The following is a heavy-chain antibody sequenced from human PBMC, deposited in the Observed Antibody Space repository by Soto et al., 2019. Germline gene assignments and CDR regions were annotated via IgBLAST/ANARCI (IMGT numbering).Heavy chain of an antibody. Sequence: ASVKVSCKASGYTFTSYAMPWVRQAPGQRLEWMGWINAGNGNTKYSQKFQGRVTITRDTSASTAYMELSSLRSEDTAVYYCARNRFGRYCSGGSCPDYYYGMDVWGQGTTGTVSS. CDR1: GYTFTSYA. D-gene: IGHD2-15*01. CDR2: INAGNGNT. J-gene: IGHJ6*02. V-gene: IGHV1-3*01. CDR3: ARNRFGRYCSGGSCPDYYYGMDV.